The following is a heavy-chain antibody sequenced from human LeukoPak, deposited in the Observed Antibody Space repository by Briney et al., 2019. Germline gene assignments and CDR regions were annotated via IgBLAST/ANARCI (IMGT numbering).Heavy chain of an antibody. Sequence: GGSLRLSCAASGFTFSSYAMSWVRQAPGKGLEWVSAISGSGGSTYYADSVRGRFTISRDNSKNTLYLRMNSLRAEDTAVYYCARGNVALDYWGQGTLVTVSS. CDR1: GFTFSSYA. D-gene: IGHD1-1*01. CDR2: ISGSGGST. V-gene: IGHV3-23*01. CDR3: ARGNVALDY. J-gene: IGHJ4*02.